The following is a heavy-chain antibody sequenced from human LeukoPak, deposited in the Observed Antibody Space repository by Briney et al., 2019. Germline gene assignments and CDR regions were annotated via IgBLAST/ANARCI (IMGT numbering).Heavy chain of an antibody. CDR2: IYYSGST. D-gene: IGHD2-15*01. V-gene: IGHV4-39*07. CDR3: ARGLVVAIDY. J-gene: IGHJ4*02. CDR1: GGSFSSSSYC. Sequence: SETLSLTCTVSGGSFSSSSYCWGWIRQPPGKGLEWIGSIYYSGSTYYNPSLKSRVTISVDTSKNQFSLKLSSVTAADTAVYYCARGLVVAIDYWGQGTLVTVSS.